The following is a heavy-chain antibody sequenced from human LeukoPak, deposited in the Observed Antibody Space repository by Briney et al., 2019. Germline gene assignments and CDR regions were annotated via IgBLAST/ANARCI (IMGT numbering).Heavy chain of an antibody. CDR2: ISHSGST. Sequence: SETLSLTCAVYGGSFSGYYWSWIRQPPGKGLGWIGEISHSGSTNYNPSLKTRVTISVDASKNQFSLKLSSVTAADTAVYYCASSPVGATDYWGRGTLVTVSS. CDR3: ASSPVGATDY. V-gene: IGHV4-34*01. CDR1: GGSFSGYY. J-gene: IGHJ4*02. D-gene: IGHD1-26*01.